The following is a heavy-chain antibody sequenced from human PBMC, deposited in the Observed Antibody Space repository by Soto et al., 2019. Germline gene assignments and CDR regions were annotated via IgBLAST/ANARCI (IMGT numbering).Heavy chain of an antibody. CDR1: GFSFNTYV. Sequence: LGGSLRLSCRDSGFSFNTYVMDWVRQAPGKGLEWVARILYDGSKEYYADPVKGRFTISRDNSKNTLYLQMDRLRVEDTAVYFCAKGLALMADHWGQGTPVTVSS. V-gene: IGHV3-30*18. CDR3: AKGLALMADH. CDR2: ILYDGSKE. J-gene: IGHJ4*02. D-gene: IGHD2-21*01.